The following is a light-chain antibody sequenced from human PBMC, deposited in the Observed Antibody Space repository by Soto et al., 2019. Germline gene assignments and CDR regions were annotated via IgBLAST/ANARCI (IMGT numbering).Light chain of an antibody. V-gene: IGKV3-15*01. CDR3: QQANSFPIT. CDR2: DTS. J-gene: IGKJ5*01. CDR1: HSIRSN. Sequence: EIVMTQSPATLSVSPGERATLSCRATHSIRSNLAWYQHKPGQTPRLLIYDTSTRATGVPTRFSGSRSGAEFTLTINSLQPEDFATYYCQQANSFPITFGQGTRLEI.